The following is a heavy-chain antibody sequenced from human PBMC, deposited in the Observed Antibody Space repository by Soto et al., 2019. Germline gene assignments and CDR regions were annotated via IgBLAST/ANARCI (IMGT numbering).Heavy chain of an antibody. D-gene: IGHD3-10*01. J-gene: IGHJ6*02. CDR1: GGTFSSYT. Sequence: QVQLVQSGAEVKKPGSSVKVSCKASGGTFSSYTISWVRQAPGQGLEWMGRIIPILGIANYAQKFQGRVTITADKSTSTAYMELSSLRSEDTAVYYCARHEGSGSITLDVWGQGTTVTVSS. V-gene: IGHV1-69*02. CDR3: ARHEGSGSITLDV. CDR2: IIPILGIA.